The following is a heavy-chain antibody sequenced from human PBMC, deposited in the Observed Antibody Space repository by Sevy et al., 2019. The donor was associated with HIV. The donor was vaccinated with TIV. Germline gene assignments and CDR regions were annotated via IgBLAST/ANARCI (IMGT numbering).Heavy chain of an antibody. D-gene: IGHD5-18*01. V-gene: IGHV3-23*01. Sequence: GGSLRLSCAASGFPFTYLAMSWVRQAPGKGLEWVAAISGSGTGGYTYYADSVKGRFTISRDNSNNTLYLQMNSLRAEDTALYYCAKSGNTAMGLIDFWVQGTLVTVSS. CDR1: GFPFTYLA. J-gene: IGHJ4*02. CDR3: AKSGNTAMGLIDF. CDR2: ISGSGTGGYT.